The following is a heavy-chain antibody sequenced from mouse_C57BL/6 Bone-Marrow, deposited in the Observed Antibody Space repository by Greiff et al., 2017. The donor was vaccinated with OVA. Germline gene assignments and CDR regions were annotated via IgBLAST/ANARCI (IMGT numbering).Heavy chain of an antibody. CDR2: IYPRSGNT. V-gene: IGHV1-81*01. CDR1: GYTFTSYG. D-gene: IGHD2-4*01. J-gene: IGHJ2*01. CDR3: AIRDYVYYVDY. Sequence: VKLVESGAELARPGASVKLSCKASGYTFTSYGISWVKQRTGQGLEWIGEIYPRSGNTYYNEKFKGKATLTADKSSSTAYMELRSLTSEDSAVYFCAIRDYVYYVDYWGQGTTLTVSS.